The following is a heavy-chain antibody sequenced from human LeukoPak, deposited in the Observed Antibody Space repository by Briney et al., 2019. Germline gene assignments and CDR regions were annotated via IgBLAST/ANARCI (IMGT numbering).Heavy chain of an antibody. CDR3: ATNRSGYFFD. CDR2: IRYDGSDI. D-gene: IGHD3-22*01. V-gene: IGHV3-30*02. Sequence: PGGSLRLSCAASGFTFSSHGMYWVRQAPGKGLEWVTFIRYDGSDIYYVDSVKSRFTISRDNSKNTLYLQMNSLRAEDTAVYYCATNRSGYFFDWGQGTLVTVSS. J-gene: IGHJ4*02. CDR1: GFTFSSHG.